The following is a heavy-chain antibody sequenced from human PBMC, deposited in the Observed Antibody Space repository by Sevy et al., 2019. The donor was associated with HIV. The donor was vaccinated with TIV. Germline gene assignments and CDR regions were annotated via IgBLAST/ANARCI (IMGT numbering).Heavy chain of an antibody. CDR3: AREGCTKPHDY. CDR1: GFTFSKYS. J-gene: IGHJ4*02. CDR2: FSFGCGRI. Sequence: GGSLRLSCAASGFTFSKYSMSWVRQAPGKGLEWVSTFSFGCGRINYAESVKGRFTISRDDSKNTLYLQMNSLGAEDTAVYYCAREGCTKPHDYWGQGTLVTVSS. V-gene: IGHV3-23*01. D-gene: IGHD2-8*01.